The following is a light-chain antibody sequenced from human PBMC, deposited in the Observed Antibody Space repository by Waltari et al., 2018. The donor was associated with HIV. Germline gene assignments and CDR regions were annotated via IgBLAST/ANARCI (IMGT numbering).Light chain of an antibody. CDR3: QQASSFPPT. V-gene: IGKV1-12*01. J-gene: IGKJ4*01. Sequence: DIQMTQSPSYVSASLGQTVTIYCRANQSIGDLFACYQQRPGGAPRLLFYSASRRANVVSAKFFAFGSGTDFTFTITGLQSEHFATYYCQQASSFPPTFGGGTKV. CDR2: SAS. CDR1: QSIGDL.